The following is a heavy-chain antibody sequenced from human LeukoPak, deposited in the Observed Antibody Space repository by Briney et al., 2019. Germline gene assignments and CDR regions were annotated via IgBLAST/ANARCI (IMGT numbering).Heavy chain of an antibody. D-gene: IGHD1-26*01. J-gene: IGHJ4*02. CDR1: GYTLTELS. CDR2: FDPEDGET. CDR3: ARVGGSGSYAPDY. Sequence: ASVKVSCKVSGYTLTELSMHWVRQAPGKGLEWMGGFDPEDGETIYAQKLQGRVTMTTDTSTSTAYMELRSLRSDDTAVYYCARVGGSGSYAPDYWGQGTLVTVSS. V-gene: IGHV1-24*01.